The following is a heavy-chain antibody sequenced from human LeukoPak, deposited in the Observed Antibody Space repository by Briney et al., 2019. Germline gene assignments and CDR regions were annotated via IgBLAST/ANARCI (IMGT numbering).Heavy chain of an antibody. CDR1: GYTFSGYY. V-gene: IGHV1-2*02. D-gene: IGHD6-25*01. CDR2: INPKSGGT. Sequence: GASVKVSCKASGYTFSGYYMHWVRQAPGQGLEWMGWINPKSGGTNEAQKFHDRVTMTRDTSIRTAYMEVSRLRSDDTAVYSCARKNIPSPRIRYSSDWNGRAFDYWGQGTLVTVSS. CDR3: ARKNIPSPRIRYSSDWNGRAFDY. J-gene: IGHJ4*02.